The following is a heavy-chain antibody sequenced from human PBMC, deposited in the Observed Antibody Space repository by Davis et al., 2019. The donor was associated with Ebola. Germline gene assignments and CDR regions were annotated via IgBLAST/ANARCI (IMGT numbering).Heavy chain of an antibody. V-gene: IGHV1-8*01. CDR3: ARSIQVLGATGPGY. CDR2: MNPNSGNT. Sequence: AASVKVSRKASGYTFTSYDINWVRQAAGQGLEWMGWMNPNSGNTGYAQKFQGRVTMTRDTSISTAYMELSGLGSDDTAVYYCARSIQVLGATGPGYWGQGTRVTVSS. CDR1: GYTFTSYD. D-gene: IGHD1-26*01. J-gene: IGHJ4*02.